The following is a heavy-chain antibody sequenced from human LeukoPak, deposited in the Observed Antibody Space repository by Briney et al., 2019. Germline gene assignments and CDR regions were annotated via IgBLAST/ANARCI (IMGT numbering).Heavy chain of an antibody. D-gene: IGHD5-24*01. Sequence: ASVNVSCKASGYTFTSYAMHWVRQAPGQRLEWMGWNNAGNGNTKYSQKFQGRVTITRDTSASTAYMELSSLRSEDTAVYYCARSRGGRWLQSTESDYWGQGTLVTVSS. J-gene: IGHJ4*02. CDR2: NNAGNGNT. V-gene: IGHV1-3*01. CDR3: ARSRGGRWLQSTESDY. CDR1: GYTFTSYA.